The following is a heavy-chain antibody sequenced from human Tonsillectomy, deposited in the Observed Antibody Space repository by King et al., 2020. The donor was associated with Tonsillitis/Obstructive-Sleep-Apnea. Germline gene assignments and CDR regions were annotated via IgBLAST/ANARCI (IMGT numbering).Heavy chain of an antibody. D-gene: IGHD2-15*01. CDR2: IDWDDDK. CDR1: GFSLSTSGMC. Sequence: VTLKESGPALVKPTQTLTLTCTFSGFSLSTSGMCVSLIRQPPGKALEWLARIDWDDDKYYSIYLNTRHTISKDTSKNQVVLTMTNMDPVDTATYYCARGYCSGGSCYGDWFDPWGQGTLVTVSS. J-gene: IGHJ5*02. CDR3: ARGYCSGGSCYGDWFDP. V-gene: IGHV2-70*11.